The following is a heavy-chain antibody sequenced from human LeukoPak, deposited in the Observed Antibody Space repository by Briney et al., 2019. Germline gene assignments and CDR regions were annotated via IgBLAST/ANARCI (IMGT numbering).Heavy chain of an antibody. Sequence: PSETLSLTCTVSGGSISSYYWSWIRQPPGKGLEWIGYIYYSGSTNYNPSLKSRVTISVDTSKNQFSLKLSSVTAADTAVYYCARELGYCSSTSCYTAGWFDPWGQGTLVTVSS. CDR2: IYYSGST. D-gene: IGHD2-2*02. J-gene: IGHJ5*02. CDR3: ARELGYCSSTSCYTAGWFDP. V-gene: IGHV4-59*08. CDR1: GGSISSYY.